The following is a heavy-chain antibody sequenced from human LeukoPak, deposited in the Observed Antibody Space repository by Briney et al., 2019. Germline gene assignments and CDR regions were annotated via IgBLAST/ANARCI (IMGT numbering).Heavy chain of an antibody. D-gene: IGHD3-10*01. V-gene: IGHV3-48*03. CDR2: ISSSGSTI. Sequence: GSLRLSCAASGFTFSSYEMNWVRPAPGKGLEWVSYISSSGSTIYYADSVKGRFTISRDNAKNSLYLQMNSLRAEDTAVYYCARGANYYGSGSHNWFDPWGQGTLVTVSS. J-gene: IGHJ5*02. CDR3: ARGANYYGSGSHNWFDP. CDR1: GFTFSSYE.